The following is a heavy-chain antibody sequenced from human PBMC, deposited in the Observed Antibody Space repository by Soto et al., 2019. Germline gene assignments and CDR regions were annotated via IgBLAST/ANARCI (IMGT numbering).Heavy chain of an antibody. CDR2: IIPIFGTA. J-gene: IGHJ4*02. V-gene: IGHV1-69*06. CDR1: GGTFSSYA. Sequence: SVKVSCKASGGTFSSYAISWVRQAPGQGLEWMGGIIPIFGTANYAQKFQGRVTITADKSTSTAYMELSSLRSEDTAVYYCARGTPDSSGPYYFDYWGQGTPVTVSS. D-gene: IGHD3-22*01. CDR3: ARGTPDSSGPYYFDY.